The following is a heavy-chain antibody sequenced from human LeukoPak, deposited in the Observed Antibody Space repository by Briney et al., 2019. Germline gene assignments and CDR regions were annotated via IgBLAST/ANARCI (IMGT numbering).Heavy chain of an antibody. V-gene: IGHV3-23*01. CDR1: GFTFSDYG. J-gene: IGHJ4*02. Sequence: PGGSLRLSCAASGFTFSDYGMSWVRQAPGKGLEWVSAISASGDYTNYADSVKGRFTISRDSSKNTLYVQMNNLRAEDTAVYYCAKGVISTATYFSYFDYWGPGTLGTVSS. CDR3: AKGVISTATYFSYFDY. D-gene: IGHD2-21*02. CDR2: ISASGDYT.